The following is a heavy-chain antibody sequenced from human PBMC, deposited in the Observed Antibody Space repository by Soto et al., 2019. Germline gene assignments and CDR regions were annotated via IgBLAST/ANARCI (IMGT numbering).Heavy chain of an antibody. J-gene: IGHJ4*02. D-gene: IGHD3-10*01. V-gene: IGHV1-69*02. CDR1: EGTFNSYT. CDR2: VIPILGMA. CDR3: APNYGSGSTHVDY. Sequence: QVQLVQSGAEVKKPGSSVKVSCTASEGTFNSYTISWVRQAPGQGLEWMGRVIPILGMANFAQKFQGRVMITADKSTSTAYMVLSSLRSDDTAVYYCAPNYGSGSTHVDYWGQGTLVTVSS.